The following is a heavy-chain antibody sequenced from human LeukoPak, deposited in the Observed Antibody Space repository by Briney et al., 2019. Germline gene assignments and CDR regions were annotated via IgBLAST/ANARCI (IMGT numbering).Heavy chain of an antibody. CDR1: GFNFDEYS. V-gene: IGHV3-43*01. CDR3: VKNNYRWTVAGPFDH. D-gene: IGHD6-19*01. J-gene: IGHJ4*02. Sequence: GGSLRLSCAASGFNFDEYSMSWVRQAPGKGLEWVSLIYWDGGSTHYAESVKDRFTISKDTNTDSLYLQMDSLRTEDTAFYYCVKNNYRWTVAGPFDHWGQGSLVTVSS. CDR2: IYWDGGST.